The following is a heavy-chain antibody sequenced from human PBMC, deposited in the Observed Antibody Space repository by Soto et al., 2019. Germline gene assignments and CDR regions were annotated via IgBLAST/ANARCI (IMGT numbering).Heavy chain of an antibody. D-gene: IGHD2-2*01. J-gene: IGHJ4*02. Sequence: QVQLQQWGAGLLKPSETLSLTCAVYGGSFSGYYWSWIRQPPGKGLEWIGEINHSGSTNYNPSLKSRVTISVDTSKIQFSLKLSSVTAADTAVYYCASHRYCSSTSCPYPFDYWGQGTLVTVSS. V-gene: IGHV4-34*01. CDR3: ASHRYCSSTSCPYPFDY. CDR1: GGSFSGYY. CDR2: INHSGST.